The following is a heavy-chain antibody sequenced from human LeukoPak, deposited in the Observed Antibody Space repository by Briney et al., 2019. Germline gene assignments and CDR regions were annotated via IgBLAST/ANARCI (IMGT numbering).Heavy chain of an antibody. Sequence: PGGSLRLSCAASGFTFSSYSMNWVRQAPGKGLEWVSSISSSSSYIYYADSVKGRFTIPRDNAKNSLYLQMNSLRAEDTAVYYCARDLYGQLPYTADYWGQGTLVTVSS. V-gene: IGHV3-21*01. D-gene: IGHD2-2*02. CDR1: GFTFSSYS. CDR2: ISSSSSYI. CDR3: ARDLYGQLPYTADY. J-gene: IGHJ4*02.